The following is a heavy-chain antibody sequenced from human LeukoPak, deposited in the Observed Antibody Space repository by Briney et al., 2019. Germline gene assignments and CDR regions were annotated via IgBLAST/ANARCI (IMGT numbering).Heavy chain of an antibody. Sequence: SETLSLTCAVSGGSMSSSNWWSWVRQPPGKGLEGIGEIYHSGSTNYNPSLKSRVTISVDKSKNQFSLKLSSVTAADTAVYYCARLVAGHYFDYWGQGTLVTASS. CDR3: ARLVAGHYFDY. D-gene: IGHD6-19*01. V-gene: IGHV4-4*02. J-gene: IGHJ4*02. CDR1: GGSMSSSNW. CDR2: IYHSGST.